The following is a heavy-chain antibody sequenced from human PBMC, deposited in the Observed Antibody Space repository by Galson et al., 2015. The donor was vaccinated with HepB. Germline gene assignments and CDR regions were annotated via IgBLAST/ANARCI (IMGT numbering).Heavy chain of an antibody. CDR2: ISSSSSYI. Sequence: SLRLSCAASRFTFSTYSMNWVRQAPGKGLEWVSSISSSSSYIYYADSVKGRFTISRDNAKNSLYLQMNSLRAEDTAVYYCARDYGGQAVDYWGQGTLVTVSS. CDR3: ARDYGGQAVDY. D-gene: IGHD4-23*01. V-gene: IGHV3-21*01. CDR1: RFTFSTYS. J-gene: IGHJ4*02.